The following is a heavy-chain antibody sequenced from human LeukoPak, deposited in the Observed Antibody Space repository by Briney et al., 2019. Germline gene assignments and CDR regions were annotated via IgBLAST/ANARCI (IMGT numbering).Heavy chain of an antibody. D-gene: IGHD3-16*01. CDR2: IYPCDNET. Sequence: PGGSLMISCKCSGYSFSTYWIGWVRQMPGKGHGGRGIIYPCDNETRYSPAYQGQVTISVDKSISTAAQQWSSLRASDSGMYYCASPCQPGEWGQGTLVTVSS. V-gene: IGHV5-51*01. J-gene: IGHJ4*02. CDR3: ASPCQPGE. CDR1: GYSFSTYW.